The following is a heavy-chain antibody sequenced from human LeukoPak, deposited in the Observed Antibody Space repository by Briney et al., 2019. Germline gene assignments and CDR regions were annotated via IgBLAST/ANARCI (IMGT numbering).Heavy chain of an antibody. CDR1: GFTFSDYY. J-gene: IGHJ4*02. CDR3: ARHYYHGSGHGGY. Sequence: GGSLRLSCAASGFTFSDYYMSWIRQAPGKGLEWLSYISSSGSTIYYADSVKGRFTISRDNAKNSLYLQMNSPRVEDTAVYYCARHYYHGSGHGGYWGQGTLVTVSS. D-gene: IGHD3-22*01. V-gene: IGHV3-11*01. CDR2: ISSSGSTI.